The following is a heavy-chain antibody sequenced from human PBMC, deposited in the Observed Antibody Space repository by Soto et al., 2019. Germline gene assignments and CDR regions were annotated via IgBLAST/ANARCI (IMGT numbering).Heavy chain of an antibody. Sequence: GGSLRLSCAASGFTFSSDSMNWFRQAPGKGLEWVSSISSSSSYIYYADSVKGRFTISRDNAKNSLYLQMNSLRAEDTAVYYCARGAYYDSSGYYYFDYWGQGTLVTVSS. D-gene: IGHD3-22*01. J-gene: IGHJ4*02. CDR1: GFTFSSDS. CDR3: ARGAYYDSSGYYYFDY. V-gene: IGHV3-21*01. CDR2: ISSSSSYI.